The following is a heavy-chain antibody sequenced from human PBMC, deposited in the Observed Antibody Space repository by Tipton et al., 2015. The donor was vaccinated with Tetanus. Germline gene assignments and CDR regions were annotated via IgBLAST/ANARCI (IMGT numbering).Heavy chain of an antibody. D-gene: IGHD3-16*02. CDR3: ARDVVSGRSTHYNYGMDI. CDR2: VNQDGSEK. V-gene: IGHV3-7*01. J-gene: IGHJ6*02. CDR1: GFTIGNYW. Sequence: SLRLSCEVSGFTIGNYWMAWVRLARGKGLEWVANVNQDGSEKYSADSVKGRFTISSDNAKNSVYLQMNNPRVEDSAVYYCARDVVSGRSTHYNYGMDIWGQGTTVTVSS.